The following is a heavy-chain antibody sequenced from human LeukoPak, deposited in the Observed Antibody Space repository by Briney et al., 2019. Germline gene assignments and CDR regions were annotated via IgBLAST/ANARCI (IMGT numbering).Heavy chain of an antibody. CDR1: GGSISSSSYY. Sequence: SETLSLTCTVSGGSISSSSYYWGWIRQPPGKGLEWIGTIYYTGSTYYNPSLKSRLTISVDTPESQFSLKLNSVTAADTAVYYCARRGTAKYYFDYWGQGTLVTVSS. J-gene: IGHJ4*02. V-gene: IGHV4-39*01. D-gene: IGHD5-18*01. CDR3: ARRGTAKYYFDY. CDR2: IYYTGST.